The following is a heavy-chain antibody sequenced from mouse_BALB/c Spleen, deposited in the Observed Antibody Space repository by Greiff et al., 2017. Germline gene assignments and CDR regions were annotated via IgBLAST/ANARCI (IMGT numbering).Heavy chain of an antibody. Sequence: EVHLVESGGGLVQPGGSRKLSCAASGFTFSSFGMHWVRQAPEKGLEWVAYISSGSSTIYYADTVKGRFTISRDNPKNTLFLQMTSLRSEDTAMYYCARSEGPNYFDYWGQGTTLTVSS. CDR3: ARSEGPNYFDY. CDR2: ISSGSSTI. V-gene: IGHV5-17*02. CDR1: GFTFSSFG. D-gene: IGHD3-3*01. J-gene: IGHJ2*01.